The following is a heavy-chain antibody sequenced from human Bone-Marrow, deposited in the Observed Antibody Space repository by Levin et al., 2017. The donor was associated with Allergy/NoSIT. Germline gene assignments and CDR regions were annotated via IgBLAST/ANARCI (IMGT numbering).Heavy chain of an antibody. CDR3: ARTLGYCSGDGCYYYFDQ. V-gene: IGHV4-4*02. CDR2: IYQSGNT. J-gene: IGHJ4*02. CDR1: GDSISSSNW. D-gene: IGHD2-15*01. Sequence: SETLSLTCAVSGDSISSSNWWSWVRQSPGKGLEWIGEIYQSGNTSYNPSLKSRVTISVDKSKNQFSLKLTSVTAADTAVYYCARTLGYCSGDGCYYYFDQWGQGTLVTVSS.